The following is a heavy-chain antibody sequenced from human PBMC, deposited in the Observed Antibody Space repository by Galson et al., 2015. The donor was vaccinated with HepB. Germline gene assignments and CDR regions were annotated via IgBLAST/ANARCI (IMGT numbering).Heavy chain of an antibody. Sequence: SVKVSCKASGYTFTNFGISWVRQAPGQGLEWMGWISPYNGDTRYTQKLQGRVTMTTDTSTMTAYMELRSLRSDDTAVYYCARGGSYSGYGWFDPWGQGTLVTVSS. CDR1: GYTFTNFG. J-gene: IGHJ5*02. V-gene: IGHV1-18*04. CDR2: ISPYNGDT. CDR3: ARGGSYSGYGWFDP. D-gene: IGHD2-2*01.